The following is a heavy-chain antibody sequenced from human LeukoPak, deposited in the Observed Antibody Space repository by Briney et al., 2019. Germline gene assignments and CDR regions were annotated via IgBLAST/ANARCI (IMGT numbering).Heavy chain of an antibody. D-gene: IGHD2-2*01. CDR1: GYTFTGYY. CDR3: ARGGIYCSSTSCYYDY. CDR2: INPNSGGT. Sequence: ASVKVSCKASGYTFTGYYMHWVRQAPGQGLEWMGWINPNSGGTNYAQKFQGRVTMTRDTSISTAYMELSRLRSDDTAVYYCARGGIYCSSTSCYYDYWGQGTLVTVSS. J-gene: IGHJ4*02. V-gene: IGHV1-2*02.